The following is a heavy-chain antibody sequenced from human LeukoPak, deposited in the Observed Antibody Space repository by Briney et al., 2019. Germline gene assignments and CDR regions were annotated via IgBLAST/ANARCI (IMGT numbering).Heavy chain of an antibody. Sequence: PSETLSLTCTVSGGSISSYYWSWIRQPPGKGLEWIGYIYYSGCTNYNPSLKSRVTISVDTSKNQFSLKLSSVTAADTAVYYCARGWYPGMDVWGQGTTVTVSS. CDR1: GGSISSYY. J-gene: IGHJ6*02. V-gene: IGHV4-59*01. CDR3: ARGWYPGMDV. D-gene: IGHD6-13*01. CDR2: IYYSGCT.